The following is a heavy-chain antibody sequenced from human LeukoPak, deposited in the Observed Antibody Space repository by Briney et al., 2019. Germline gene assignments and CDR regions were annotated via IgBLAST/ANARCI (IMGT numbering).Heavy chain of an antibody. CDR1: GASINSGSNY. CDR2: IYSSGST. J-gene: IGHJ6*03. V-gene: IGHV4-39*07. D-gene: IGHD3-10*01. CDR3: ARENDGSGSWTMTYYYYYYMDV. Sequence: SETLSLTCRVSGASINSGSNYWGWIRQPPGKTLEWIGSIYSSGSTYYNPSLKSRVIIMIDTPKNHFSLPLSSVTAADTAVYYCARENDGSGSWTMTYYYYYYMDVWGKGTTVTVSS.